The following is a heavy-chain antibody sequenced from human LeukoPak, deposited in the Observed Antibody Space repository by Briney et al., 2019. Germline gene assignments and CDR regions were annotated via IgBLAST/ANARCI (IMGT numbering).Heavy chain of an antibody. J-gene: IGHJ4*02. CDR1: GYTFTSYG. V-gene: IGHV1-18*01. CDR3: ARDSDSSGYLPYYFDY. CDR2: ISAYNCNT. Sequence: GASVKVSCKASGYTFTSYGISWVRQAPGQGLEWMGWISAYNCNTNYAQKLQGRVTMTTDTSTSTAYMELRSLRSDDTAVYYCARDSDSSGYLPYYFDYWGQGTLVTVSS. D-gene: IGHD3-22*01.